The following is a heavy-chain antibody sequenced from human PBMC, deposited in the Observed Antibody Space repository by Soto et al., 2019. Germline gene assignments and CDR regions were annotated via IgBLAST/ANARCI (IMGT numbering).Heavy chain of an antibody. D-gene: IGHD3-3*01. V-gene: IGHV3-33*01. CDR2: IYYDGSNK. Sequence: QVQLVESGGGVVQPGRSLRLSCAASGFTFSRYGMHWVRQAPGKGLEWVAHIYYDGSNKYYADSVKGRFTISRDNSKNTLHLQLNSLRAEDTAVYYCARGYDSWTAYYENWGQGTLVTVSS. CDR1: GFTFSRYG. J-gene: IGHJ4*02. CDR3: ARGYDSWTAYYEN.